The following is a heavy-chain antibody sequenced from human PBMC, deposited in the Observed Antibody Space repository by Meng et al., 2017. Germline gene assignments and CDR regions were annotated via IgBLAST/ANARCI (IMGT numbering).Heavy chain of an antibody. CDR1: GGSISSSNW. CDR2: INHRGST. J-gene: IGHJ6*02. CDR3: AREIVVVVAATEYYYYYGMDV. Sequence: AETLSLTCAVSGGSISSSNWWSWVRQPPGKGLEWIGEINHRGSTNYNPSIKSRVTISVDTSKNQFSLKLSSVTAADTAVYYCAREIVVVVAATEYYYYYGMDVWGQGTTVTVSS. V-gene: IGHV4-4*02. D-gene: IGHD2-15*01.